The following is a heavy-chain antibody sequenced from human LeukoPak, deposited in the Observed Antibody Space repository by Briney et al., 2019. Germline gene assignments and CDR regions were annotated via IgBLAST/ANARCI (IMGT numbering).Heavy chain of an antibody. CDR3: ARDQAVTTQNWFDP. J-gene: IGHJ5*02. CDR1: GGSISSGGYY. Sequence: SETPSLTCTVSGGSISSGGYYWSWIRQHPGKGLEWIGYIYYSGSTYYNPSLKSRVTISVDTSKNQFSLKLSSVTAADTAVYYCARDQAVTTQNWFDPWGQGTLVTVSS. D-gene: IGHD4-17*01. CDR2: IYYSGST. V-gene: IGHV4-31*03.